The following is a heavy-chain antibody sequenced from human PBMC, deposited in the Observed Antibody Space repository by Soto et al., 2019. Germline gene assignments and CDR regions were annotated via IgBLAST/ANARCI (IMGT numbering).Heavy chain of an antibody. Sequence: PXETLSLTCDVYGWSFSGYYWGWVRQAPGKGLDWIVDINLSGSPNYNPSLQSRVSVSLDSSKTRFSLKLSSVTAADTAVYYCATFPPEGRTATPRGDDAFDLWGQGTLVTVSS. V-gene: IGHV4-34*01. CDR1: GWSFSGYY. D-gene: IGHD3-10*01. CDR2: INLSGSP. CDR3: ATFPPEGRTATPRGDDAFDL. J-gene: IGHJ3*01.